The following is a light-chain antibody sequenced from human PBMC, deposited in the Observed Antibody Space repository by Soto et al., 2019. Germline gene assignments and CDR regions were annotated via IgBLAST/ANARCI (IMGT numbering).Light chain of an antibody. Sequence: QSALTQPASVSGSPGQSITISCTGTSSDVGGYSYVSWYQQHPGKAPKLMIYEVSNRPSGVSNRFSGSKSGNTASLTISGLLADDEADYYCSSYSSSSPLVVFGGGTKLTVL. J-gene: IGLJ2*01. CDR2: EVS. V-gene: IGLV2-14*01. CDR3: SSYSSSSPLVV. CDR1: SSDVGGYSY.